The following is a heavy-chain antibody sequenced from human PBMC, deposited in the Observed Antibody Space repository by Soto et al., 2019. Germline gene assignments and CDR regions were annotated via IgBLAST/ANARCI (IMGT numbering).Heavy chain of an antibody. CDR2: IYYSGST. Sequence: SETLSLTCTVSGGSISSGGYYWILIRQHPGKGLEWIGYIYYSGSTYYNPSLKSRVTISVDTSKNQFSLKLSSVTAADTAVYYCASSYYYDSSDGMDVWGQGTTVT. D-gene: IGHD3-22*01. V-gene: IGHV4-31*03. CDR1: GGSISSGGYY. CDR3: ASSYYYDSSDGMDV. J-gene: IGHJ6*02.